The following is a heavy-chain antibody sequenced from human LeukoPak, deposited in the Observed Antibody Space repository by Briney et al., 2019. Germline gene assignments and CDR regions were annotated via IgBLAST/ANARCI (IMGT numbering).Heavy chain of an antibody. J-gene: IGHJ4*02. CDR3: AKDVIRDYGDQIFDY. CDR2: ISGSGGST. Sequence: GGSLRLSCAASGFTFSSYEMNWVRQAPGKGLEWVSAISGSGGSTYYADSVKGRFTISRDNSKNTLYLQMNSLRAEDTAVYYCAKDVIRDYGDQIFDYWGQGTLVTVSS. CDR1: GFTFSSYE. D-gene: IGHD4-17*01. V-gene: IGHV3-23*01.